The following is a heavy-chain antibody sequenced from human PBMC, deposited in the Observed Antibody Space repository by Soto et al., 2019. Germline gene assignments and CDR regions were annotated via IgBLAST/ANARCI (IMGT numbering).Heavy chain of an antibody. CDR1: GFTFRSFT. V-gene: IGHV3-21*01. D-gene: IGHD6-13*01. CDR2: ISSNSAYI. J-gene: IGHJ5*02. Sequence: GGSLRLSCASSGFTFRSFTMNCFRQAPGKGLDWVSTISSNSAYIYYTDALRGRFTISRDNAKNSLHLQMNSLRAEDTAVYYCTRDASRDSSARGWFDPWGPGTLV. CDR3: TRDASRDSSARGWFDP.